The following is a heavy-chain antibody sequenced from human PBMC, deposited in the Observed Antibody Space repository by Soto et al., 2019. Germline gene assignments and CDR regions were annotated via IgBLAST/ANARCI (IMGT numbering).Heavy chain of an antibody. CDR1: GGSFSGYY. CDR3: ATSSRYSSGWVDY. V-gene: IGHV4-34*01. D-gene: IGHD6-19*01. Sequence: QVQLQQWGAGLLKPSETLSLTCAVYGGSFSGYYWSWIRQPPGKGLEWIGEINHSGSTNYNPSLKSRVTISVDTSKNQFSLKLSSVTAADTAVYYCATSSRYSSGWVDYWGQGTLVTVSS. J-gene: IGHJ4*02. CDR2: INHSGST.